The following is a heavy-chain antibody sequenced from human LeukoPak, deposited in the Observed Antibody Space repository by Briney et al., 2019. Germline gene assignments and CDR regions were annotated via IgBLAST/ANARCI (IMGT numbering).Heavy chain of an antibody. V-gene: IGHV3-23*01. D-gene: IGHD1-26*01. CDR1: GFTFSSYA. Sequence: PGGSLRLSCAASGFTFSSYAMSWVRQAPGKGLEWVSAISGSGGSTYYADSVKGRFTISRDNSKNTLYLQMNSLRAEDTAVYYCAKSHSGYDYWYMDVWGKGTTVTVSS. CDR3: AKSHSGYDYWYMDV. J-gene: IGHJ6*03. CDR2: ISGSGGST.